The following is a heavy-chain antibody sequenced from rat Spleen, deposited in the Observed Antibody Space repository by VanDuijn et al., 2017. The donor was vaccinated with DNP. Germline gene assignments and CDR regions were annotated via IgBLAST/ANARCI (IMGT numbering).Heavy chain of an antibody. Sequence: EVQLVESGGGLVQPGRSLKLSCAASGFTFSNYYMAWVRQSPKKGLEWVASITNTGGNTYYRDSVKGRFTISRDNAESTLYLQMDSLRSEETATYYCARHGQQPHYFDYWGQGVMVTVSS. V-gene: IGHV5S11*01. CDR1: GFTFSNYY. CDR3: ARHGQQPHYFDY. D-gene: IGHD1-10*01. CDR2: ITNTGGNT. J-gene: IGHJ2*01.